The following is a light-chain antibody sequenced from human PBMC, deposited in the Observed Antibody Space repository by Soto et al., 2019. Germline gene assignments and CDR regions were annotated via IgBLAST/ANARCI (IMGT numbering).Light chain of an antibody. J-gene: IGKJ1*01. CDR2: GAS. CDR1: QSVGSN. CDR3: QQFNVWHRT. V-gene: IGKV3-15*01. Sequence: EIVMTQSPATLSVSPGERVTLSCRASQSVGSNLAWYQQKPGQAPRLLIYGASTRATDIPARFSGSGSGTEFALTINSLQSEDFAVYFCQQFNVWHRTFGQGTKVDIK.